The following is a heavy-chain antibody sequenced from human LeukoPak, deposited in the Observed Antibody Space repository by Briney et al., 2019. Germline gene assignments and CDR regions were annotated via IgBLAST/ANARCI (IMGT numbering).Heavy chain of an antibody. Sequence: GGSLRLSCAASGFTFDDYAMHWDRQAPGKGLEWVSGISWNSGSIGYADSVKGRFAISRDNAKNSLYLQMNSLRAEDTALYYCARRGGGIRPEDYWGQGTLVTVSS. CDR2: ISWNSGSI. CDR3: ARRGGGIRPEDY. V-gene: IGHV3-9*01. D-gene: IGHD2-15*01. CDR1: GFTFDDYA. J-gene: IGHJ4*02.